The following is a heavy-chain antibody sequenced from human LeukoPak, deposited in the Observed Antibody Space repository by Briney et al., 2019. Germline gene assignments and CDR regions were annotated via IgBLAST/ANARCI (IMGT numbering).Heavy chain of an antibody. CDR1: GYTFTSYY. CDR3: ARANPHIAARPGGWFDP. J-gene: IGHJ5*02. Sequence: ASVKVSCKASGYTFTSYYMHWVRQAPGQGLEWMGIINPSGGSASYAQKFQGRVTMTRDMSTSTVYMELSSLRSEDTAVYYCARANPHIAARPGGWFDPGGQGPLVTVSS. CDR2: INPSGGSA. D-gene: IGHD6-6*01. V-gene: IGHV1-46*01.